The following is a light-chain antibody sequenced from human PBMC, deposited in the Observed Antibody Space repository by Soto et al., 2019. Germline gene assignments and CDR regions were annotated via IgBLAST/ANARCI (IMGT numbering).Light chain of an antibody. J-gene: IGLJ1*01. Sequence: QSALTQPASVSGSPGQSITISCTGTSSDVGGYNYVSWYQQHPGKAPKLMIYEVSNRPSGVSNRFSGSKSGNTASLTLSGLQAEDEAEYDCSSYTSSSIDYVFGTGTKVTVL. CDR1: SSDVGGYNY. CDR3: SSYTSSSIDYV. V-gene: IGLV2-14*01. CDR2: EVS.